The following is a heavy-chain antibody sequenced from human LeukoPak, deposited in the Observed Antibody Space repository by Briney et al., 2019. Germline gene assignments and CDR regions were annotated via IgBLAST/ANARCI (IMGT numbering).Heavy chain of an antibody. CDR2: ISSSSSYI. CDR3: ARDMDLDIVVVVAATALDY. CDR1: GFTFSSYS. V-gene: IGHV3-21*01. J-gene: IGHJ4*02. D-gene: IGHD2-15*01. Sequence: GGSLRLSCAASGFTFSSYSMNWVRQAPGKGLEWVSSISSSSSYIYYADSVKGRFTISRDNAKNSLYLQMNSLRAEDTAVYYCARDMDLDIVVVVAATALDYWGQETLVTVSS.